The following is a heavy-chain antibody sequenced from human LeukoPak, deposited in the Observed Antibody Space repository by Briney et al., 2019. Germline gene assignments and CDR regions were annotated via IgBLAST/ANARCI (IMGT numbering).Heavy chain of an antibody. CDR2: ISGSGGST. V-gene: IGHV3-23*01. CDR1: GFTFGSYT. J-gene: IGHJ4*02. D-gene: IGHD4-23*01. Sequence: GGSLRLSCAASGFTFGSYTMSWVRQAPGKGLEWVSAISGSGGSTYYADSVKGRFTISRDNAKNSLYLQMNSLRAEDTAVYYCARGWVTVPVPFDYWGQGTLVTVSS. CDR3: ARGWVTVPVPFDY.